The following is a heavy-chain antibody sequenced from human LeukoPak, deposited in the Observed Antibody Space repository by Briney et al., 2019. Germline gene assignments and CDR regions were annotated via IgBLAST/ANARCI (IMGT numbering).Heavy chain of an antibody. D-gene: IGHD5-12*01. CDR1: GGSISSYY. J-gene: IGHJ4*02. CDR2: IYYSGST. Sequence: PSETLSLTCTVSGGSISSYYWSWIRQPPGKGLEWIGYIYYSGSTNYNPSLKSRVTISVDTSKNQFSLKLSSVTAADTAVYYCARDRGGYGPVKGGVDYWGQGTLVTVSS. CDR3: ARDRGGYGPVKGGVDY. V-gene: IGHV4-59*12.